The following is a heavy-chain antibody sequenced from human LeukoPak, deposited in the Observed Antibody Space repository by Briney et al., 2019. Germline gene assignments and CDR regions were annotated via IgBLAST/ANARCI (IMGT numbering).Heavy chain of an antibody. CDR2: INHSGST. J-gene: IGHJ4*02. CDR1: GGSFSGYY. Sequence: SETLSLTCAVYGGSFSGYYWSWIRQPPGKGLEWIGEINHSGSTNYNPSLKSRVTISVDTSKNQFSLKLSSVTAADTAVYYCARGYYGSGRPFDYWGQGTLVTVSS. D-gene: IGHD3-10*01. CDR3: ARGYYGSGRPFDY. V-gene: IGHV4-34*01.